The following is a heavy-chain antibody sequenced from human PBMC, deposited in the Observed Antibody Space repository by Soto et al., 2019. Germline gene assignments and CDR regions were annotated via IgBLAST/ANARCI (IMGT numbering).Heavy chain of an antibody. CDR3: ARGYTPSSYYYYFCMDV. CDR2: TYYRSKWYF. V-gene: IGHV6-1*01. CDR1: GDSVSSISAA. D-gene: IGHD2-2*02. Sequence: SQTLSLTCAISGDSVSSISAAWNWIRQSPSRGLEWLGRTYYRSKWYFDYAPSVKSRITINPDTSKNQVSLQLNSVTPDDTAVYYCARGYTPSSYYYYFCMDVWDKGTTVTVS. J-gene: IGHJ6*03.